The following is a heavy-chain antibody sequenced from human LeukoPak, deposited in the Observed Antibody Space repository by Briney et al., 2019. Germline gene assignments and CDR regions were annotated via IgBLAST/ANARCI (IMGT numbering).Heavy chain of an antibody. J-gene: IGHJ3*02. V-gene: IGHV7-4-1*02. Sequence: ASVKVSCKASGYTFTSYAMNWVRQAPGQGLEWMGWITTNTGNPTYAQGFTGRFVFSLDTSVSTAYLQISSLKAEDTAVYYCASPVVTDAFDIWGQGTMVTVSS. CDR1: GYTFTSYA. D-gene: IGHD4-23*01. CDR3: ASPVVTDAFDI. CDR2: ITTNTGNP.